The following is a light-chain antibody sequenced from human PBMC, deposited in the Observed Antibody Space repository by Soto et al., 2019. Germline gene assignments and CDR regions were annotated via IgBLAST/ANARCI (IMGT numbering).Light chain of an antibody. V-gene: IGKV2-30*01. CDR2: KAS. CDR3: MRGTHWPPT. CDR1: QSVVYSRDGIAY. Sequence: DVVMTQSPLSLPVTLGQSASISCSSSQSVVYSRDGIAYLSWFQQRPGQSPRRLIYKASKRDSGVPDRFSGSGSGAGFAMTFRRVEAEDVGAYYCMRGTHWPPTFGRGTKVEFK. J-gene: IGKJ1*01.